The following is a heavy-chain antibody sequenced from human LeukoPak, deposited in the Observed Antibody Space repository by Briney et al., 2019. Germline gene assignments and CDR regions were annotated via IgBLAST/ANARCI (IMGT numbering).Heavy chain of an antibody. CDR3: ASLDVDTAMAGYYFDY. J-gene: IGHJ4*02. Sequence: GGSLRLSCAASGFTFSGYSMNWVRQAPGKGLEWVSSISSSSSYIYYADSVKGRFTISRDNAKNSLYLQMNSLRAEDTAVYYCASLDVDTAMAGYYFDYWGQGTLVTVSS. CDR2: ISSSSSYI. V-gene: IGHV3-21*01. D-gene: IGHD5-18*01. CDR1: GFTFSGYS.